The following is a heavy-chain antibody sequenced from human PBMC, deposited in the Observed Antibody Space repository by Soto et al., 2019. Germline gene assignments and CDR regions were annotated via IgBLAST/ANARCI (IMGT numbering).Heavy chain of an antibody. J-gene: IGHJ6*02. CDR3: ARGRQKEYQLLFLYGMDV. CDR2: IIPIFGTA. D-gene: IGHD2-2*01. Sequence: SLKVSCKASGGTISSYPISWLRQAPGQGLEWMGGIIPIFGTANYAQKFQGRVTITADESTSTAYMELSSLRSEDTAVYYCARGRQKEYQLLFLYGMDVWGQGTTVTVSS. CDR1: GGTISSYP. V-gene: IGHV1-69*01.